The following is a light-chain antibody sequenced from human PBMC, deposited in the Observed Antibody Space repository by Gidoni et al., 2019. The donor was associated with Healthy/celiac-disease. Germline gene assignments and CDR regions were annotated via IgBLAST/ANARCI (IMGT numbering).Light chain of an antibody. CDR3: QQYDNLPIT. J-gene: IGKJ5*01. Sequence: DLQMTQSPSSLSASVGDRVTITCQASQDISNYLNWYQQKPGKAPKLLIYDASNLATGVPSRFSGSRSGTDFTFTISSLQPEDIATYYCQQYDNLPITFGQGTRLEIK. V-gene: IGKV1-33*01. CDR1: QDISNY. CDR2: DAS.